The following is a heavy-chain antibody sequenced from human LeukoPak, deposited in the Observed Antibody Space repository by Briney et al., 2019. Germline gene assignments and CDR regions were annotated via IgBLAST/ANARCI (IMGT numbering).Heavy chain of an antibody. J-gene: IGHJ4*02. CDR2: ISGDSKTI. D-gene: IGHD3-22*01. CDR3: ARDRHSSVDY. CDR1: GFTFSTYS. V-gene: IGHV3-48*01. Sequence: GKSLRLSCAASGFTFSTYSMIWVRQAPGKGLEWLSYISGDSKTIYYADSVKGRFTISRDNATNSLYLQLISLRAEDTAVYYCARDRHSSVDYWGQGTLVTVSS.